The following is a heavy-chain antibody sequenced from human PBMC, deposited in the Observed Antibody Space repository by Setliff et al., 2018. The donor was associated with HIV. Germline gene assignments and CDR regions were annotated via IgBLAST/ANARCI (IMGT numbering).Heavy chain of an antibody. CDR1: GGTFSNYG. Sequence: AASVKVSCKGSGGTFSNYGISWVRQAPGQGLEWMGGIIPIFGTANYAQKFQGRVTITADASTSTAYMELSSLSSEDTAVYYCARDQPTVYYTSWYDSGEYNWFDPWGQGTLVTVSS. J-gene: IGHJ5*02. D-gene: IGHD6-13*01. CDR2: IIPIFGTA. CDR3: ARDQPTVYYTSWYDSGEYNWFDP. V-gene: IGHV1-69*13.